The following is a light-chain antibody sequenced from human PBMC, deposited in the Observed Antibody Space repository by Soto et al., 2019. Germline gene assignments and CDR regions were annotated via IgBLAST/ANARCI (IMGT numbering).Light chain of an antibody. V-gene: IGKV3-20*01. CDR2: GAS. J-gene: IGKJ1*01. Sequence: EVVVTQSPGTLSLSPGERATLSCRASQSVTSDYLAWYQQKPGQSPRLLMSGASRRATGVPDRFSGSGSGTDFTLTISRLEPEDLAVYYCQHYGHALWAFGQGTKVEIK. CDR3: QHYGHALWA. CDR1: QSVTSDY.